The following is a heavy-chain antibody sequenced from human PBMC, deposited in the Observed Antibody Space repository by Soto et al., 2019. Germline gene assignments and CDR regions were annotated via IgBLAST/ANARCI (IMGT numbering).Heavy chain of an antibody. V-gene: IGHV1-8*02. J-gene: IGHJ4*02. CDR2: MNPNSGNT. Sequence: ASVKVSCKASGYTFTSYDINWVRQATGQGLEWMGWMNPNSGNTGYAQKFQGRVTMTRNTSISTAYMELSSLRSEDTAVYYCARDGIDYIWGSYRYTFDYWGQGTLVTVSS. CDR3: ARDGIDYIWGSYRYTFDY. D-gene: IGHD3-16*02. CDR1: GYTFTSYD.